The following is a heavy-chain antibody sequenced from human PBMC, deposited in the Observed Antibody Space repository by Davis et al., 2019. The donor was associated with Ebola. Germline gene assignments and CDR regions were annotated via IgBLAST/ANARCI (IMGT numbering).Heavy chain of an antibody. CDR1: GYTFTHYY. V-gene: IGHV1-46*03. J-gene: IGHJ3*02. D-gene: IGHD5-12*01. CDR3: TTPGGQDSGYDVFDI. CDR2: INPRGGSI. Sequence: SVKVSCRASGYTFTHYYMHWVRQAPGQGLEWMGIINPRGGSIYYSQKFQGRVILTSDTSTATFYMDLSSLRSEDTALYYCTTPGGQDSGYDVFDIWGQGTMVTVSS.